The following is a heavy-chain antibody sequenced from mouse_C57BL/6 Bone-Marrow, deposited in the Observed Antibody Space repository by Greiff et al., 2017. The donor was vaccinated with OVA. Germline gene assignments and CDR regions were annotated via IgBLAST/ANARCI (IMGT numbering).Heavy chain of an antibody. CDR2: ISYDGSN. CDR3: ARDPITTVVAPGFAY. V-gene: IGHV3-6*01. CDR1: GYSITSGYY. D-gene: IGHD1-1*01. J-gene: IGHJ3*01. Sequence: EVKLQQSGPGLVKPSQSLSLTCSVTGYSITSGYYWNWIRQFPGNKLEWMGYISYDGSNNYNPSLKNRISITRDTSKNQFFLKLNSVTTEDTATYYCARDPITTVVAPGFAYWGQGTLVTVSA.